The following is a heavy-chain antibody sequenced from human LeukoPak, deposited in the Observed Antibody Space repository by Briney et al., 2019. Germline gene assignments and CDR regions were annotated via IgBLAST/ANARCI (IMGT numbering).Heavy chain of an antibody. J-gene: IGHJ4*02. D-gene: IGHD3-22*01. CDR2: IYTSGST. Sequence: PSETLSLTCTVSGGSISSGSYYWSWIRQPAGKGLEWIGRIYTSGSTNYNPSLKSRVTISVDTSKNQFSLKLSSVTAADTAVYYCASLGMYYDSSGYYYVVDYWGQGTLVTVSS. CDR3: ASLGMYYDSSGYYYVVDY. V-gene: IGHV4-61*02. CDR1: GGSISSGSYY.